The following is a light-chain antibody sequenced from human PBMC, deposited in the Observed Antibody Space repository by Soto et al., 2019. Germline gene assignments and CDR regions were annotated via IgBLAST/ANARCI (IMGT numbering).Light chain of an antibody. V-gene: IGLV2-23*01. CDR3: SSHAGSRMVI. CDR1: SSDVGKYNL. CDR2: EDT. J-gene: IGLJ2*01. Sequence: QSVLTQPASVSGSPGQSITISCSGTSSDVGKYNLVSWYQQYPGKAPKLMIYEDTKRPSGVSNRFSGSKSGNTASLTVSGLQAEDEADYFCSSHAGSRMVIFSGGTKLTVL.